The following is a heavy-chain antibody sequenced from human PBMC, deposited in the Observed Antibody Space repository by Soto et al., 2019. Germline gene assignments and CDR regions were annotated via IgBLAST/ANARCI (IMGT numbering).Heavy chain of an antibody. CDR3: AKQVRDGTSSPYYFDY. CDR2: ISSAVNT. D-gene: IGHD6-6*01. CDR1: GFTFSNYA. Sequence: GGSLRLSCAGSGFTFSNYAMSWVRQAPGKGLEWVSAISSAVNTYYADSVKGRFTISRDNSKNTLSLQMNSLRAEDTAVYYCAKQVRDGTSSPYYFDYWGQGALVTVSS. V-gene: IGHV3-23*01. J-gene: IGHJ4*02.